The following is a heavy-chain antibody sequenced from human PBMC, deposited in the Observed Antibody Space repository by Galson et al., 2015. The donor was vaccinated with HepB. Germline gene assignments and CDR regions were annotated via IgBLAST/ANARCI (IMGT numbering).Heavy chain of an antibody. CDR3: ARAPPAGYFDY. CDR1: GGSFSGYY. Sequence: SETLSLTCAVYGGSFSGYYWSWIRQPPGKGLEWIGEINHSGSTNYNPSLKSRVTISVDTSKNQFSLKLSSVTAADTAVYYCARAPPAGYFDYWGQGTLVTVSS. J-gene: IGHJ4*02. CDR2: INHSGST. V-gene: IGHV4-34*01.